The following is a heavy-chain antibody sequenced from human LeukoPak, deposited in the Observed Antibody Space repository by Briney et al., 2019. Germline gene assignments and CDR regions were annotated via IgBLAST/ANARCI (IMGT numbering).Heavy chain of an antibody. CDR2: VTSDGTSK. V-gene: IGHV3-11*06. CDR1: GFTFSDYY. D-gene: IGHD3-10*01. CDR3: ARDPGGGGAFDI. J-gene: IGHJ3*02. Sequence: GGSLRLSCAASGFTFSDYYMNWIRQAPGKGLEWVSYVTSDGTSKNYADSVKGRFTISRDNAKNSLYLQMNSLRAEDTAIYYCARDPGGGGAFDIWGQGTMVTVSS.